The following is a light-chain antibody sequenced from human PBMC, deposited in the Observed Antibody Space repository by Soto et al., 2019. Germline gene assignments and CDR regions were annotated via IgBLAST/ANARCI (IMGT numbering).Light chain of an antibody. CDR2: DAS. Sequence: EIVLTQSPGTLSLSPGETATLSCRASQSVSSYLALYQQKPGQAPRLLIYDASNRATGIPARFSGRGSGTDFTLTISRLEPEDCAVYYCQQYGSSGTFGQGTKVDIK. CDR3: QQYGSSGT. J-gene: IGKJ1*01. CDR1: QSVSSY. V-gene: IGKV3-20*01.